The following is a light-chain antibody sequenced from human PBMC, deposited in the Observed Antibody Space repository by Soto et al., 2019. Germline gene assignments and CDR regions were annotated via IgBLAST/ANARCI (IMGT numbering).Light chain of an antibody. CDR3: QQSYSTPIT. Sequence: DIQMTQSPSTLSASVGDRVTITCRASQSISDWLAWYQQKPGKAPKILIYDASSLESGVPSRFSGSGSGTDFTLTISSLQPEDFATYYCQQSYSTPITFGQRTLLEI. CDR2: DAS. V-gene: IGKV1-5*01. J-gene: IGKJ5*01. CDR1: QSISDW.